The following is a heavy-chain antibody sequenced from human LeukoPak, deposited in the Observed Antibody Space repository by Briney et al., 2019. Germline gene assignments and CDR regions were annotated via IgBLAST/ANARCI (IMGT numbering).Heavy chain of an antibody. CDR2: INPSGGST. D-gene: IGHD4-17*01. V-gene: IGHV1-46*01. J-gene: IGHJ1*01. Sequence: ASVNVSCMSSGYTFTYYYIHGVRQAPGQGLEWRGIINPSGGSTNYAQKFQGRVTMTRDTSTSTLYMELNSLRSDDTSVYYCARHGDGAENFQHWGQGTLVTVSS. CDR3: ARHGDGAENFQH. CDR1: GYTFTYYY.